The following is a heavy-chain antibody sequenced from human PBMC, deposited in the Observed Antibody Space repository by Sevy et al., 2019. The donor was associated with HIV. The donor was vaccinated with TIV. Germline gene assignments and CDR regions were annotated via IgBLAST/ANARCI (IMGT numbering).Heavy chain of an antibody. CDR2: FSFGCGRI. CDR3: AREGCTHPHDY. Sequence: GGSLRLSCAASGFTFDKYSMSWLRQAPGKGLEWVSTFSFGCGRINYADSVKGRFTISRDDSKNTLYLQMNSLRAEDTATYFCAREGCTHPHDYWGQGTLVTVSS. CDR1: GFTFDKYS. V-gene: IGHV3-23*01. J-gene: IGHJ4*02.